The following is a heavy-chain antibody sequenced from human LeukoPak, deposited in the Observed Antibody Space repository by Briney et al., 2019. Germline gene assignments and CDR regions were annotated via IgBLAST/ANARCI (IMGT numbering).Heavy chain of an antibody. CDR2: ISSSSSYI. CDR3: ARHQWELPPFDY. V-gene: IGHV3-21*01. D-gene: IGHD1-26*01. J-gene: IGHJ4*02. CDR1: GFTFSSYS. Sequence: GGSLRLSCAASGFTFSSYSMNWVRQAPGKGLGWVSSISSSSSYIYYADSVKGRFTISRDNAKNSLYLQMNSLRAEDTAVYYCARHQWELPPFDYWGQGTLVTVSS.